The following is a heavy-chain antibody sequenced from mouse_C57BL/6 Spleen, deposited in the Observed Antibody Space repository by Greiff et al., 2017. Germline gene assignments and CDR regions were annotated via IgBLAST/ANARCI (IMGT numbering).Heavy chain of an antibody. CDR1: GYTFTNYW. Sequence: VKLQESGAELVRPGTSVKMSCKASGYTFTNYWIGWAKQRPGHGLEWIGDIYPGGGYTNYNEKFKGKATLTADKSSSTAYMQFSSLTSEDSAIYYCARSYDHYFDYWGQGTTLTVSS. J-gene: IGHJ2*01. CDR2: IYPGGGYT. CDR3: ARSYDHYFDY. V-gene: IGHV1-63*01. D-gene: IGHD2-3*01.